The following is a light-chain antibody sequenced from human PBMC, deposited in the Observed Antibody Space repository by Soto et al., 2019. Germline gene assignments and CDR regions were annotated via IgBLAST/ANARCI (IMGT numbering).Light chain of an antibody. CDR2: GAS. Sequence: IVLTQSPGTLYLSPGERATLSCRASQSVTSSYLAWYQQKPGQAPRLLIYGASSRATGIPDGFSGSGSGTDFSLTISRLEPEDSAVYYCLQYWMTFGQGTKVEI. V-gene: IGKV3-20*01. CDR3: LQYWMT. CDR1: QSVTSSY. J-gene: IGKJ1*01.